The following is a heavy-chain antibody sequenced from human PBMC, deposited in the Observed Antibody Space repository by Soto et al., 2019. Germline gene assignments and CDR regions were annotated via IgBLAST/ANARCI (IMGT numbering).Heavy chain of an antibody. J-gene: IGHJ5*02. Sequence: ASVKVSCKASGYTFTSYGISWVRQAPGQGLEWMGWISAYNGNTNYAQKLQGRVTMTTDTSTSTAYMELRSLRSDDTAVYYCARAPRVVPAATDWFGPWGQGTLVTVSS. D-gene: IGHD2-2*01. CDR1: GYTFTSYG. CDR2: ISAYNGNT. CDR3: ARAPRVVPAATDWFGP. V-gene: IGHV1-18*04.